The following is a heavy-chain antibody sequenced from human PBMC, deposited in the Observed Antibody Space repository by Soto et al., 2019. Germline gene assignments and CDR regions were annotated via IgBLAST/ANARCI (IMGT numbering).Heavy chain of an antibody. CDR3: ARRTAGWYFDR. D-gene: IGHD2-21*02. Sequence: EVQLVESGGGLVQPGGSLRLSCAASGFMFNSYAMHWVRQAPGKGLEYVSAISSLGDSTFYANSVKDRFTISRDNSKNTLYLQMGSLRAEDMAVYYCARRTAGWYFDRWGRGTLVTVSS. V-gene: IGHV3-64*01. CDR2: ISSLGDST. CDR1: GFMFNSYA. J-gene: IGHJ2*01.